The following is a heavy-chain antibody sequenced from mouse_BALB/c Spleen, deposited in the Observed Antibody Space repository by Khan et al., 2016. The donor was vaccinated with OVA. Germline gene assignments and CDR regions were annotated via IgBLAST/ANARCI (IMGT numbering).Heavy chain of an antibody. Sequence: VKLKESGAELARPGASVKMSCKASGYTLTSYTMHWVKQRPGQGLEWIGYINPSSGYTKYNQKFKDKATLTADKSSSTAYMQLSSLTSEDSAVYYCARTHERWGQGTTLTVSS. CDR2: INPSSGYT. CDR1: GYTLTSYT. J-gene: IGHJ2*01. CDR3: ARTHER. V-gene: IGHV1-4*01.